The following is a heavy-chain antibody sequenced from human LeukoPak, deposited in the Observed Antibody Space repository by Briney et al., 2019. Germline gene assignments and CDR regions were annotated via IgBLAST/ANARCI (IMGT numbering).Heavy chain of an antibody. CDR3: ASNTNYYENTGHYVFDS. D-gene: IGHD3-22*01. J-gene: IGHJ4*02. Sequence: VKVSCKASGGTFSTYAISWVRQAPGQGLEWMGGIIPLLGTANYEQKFQGRLTITADEFTGTAYMELSSLRSEDTAVFYCASNTNYYENTGHYVFDSWGQGTLVTVSS. V-gene: IGHV1-69*13. CDR1: GGTFSTYA. CDR2: IIPLLGTA.